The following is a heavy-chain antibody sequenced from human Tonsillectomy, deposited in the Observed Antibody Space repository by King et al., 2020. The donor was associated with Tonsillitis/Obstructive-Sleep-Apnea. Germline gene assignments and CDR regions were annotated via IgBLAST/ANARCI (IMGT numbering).Heavy chain of an antibody. CDR1: GFTVSSNY. Sequence: EVQLVETGGGLIQPGGSRRLSCAASGFTVSSNYMSWVLRAPGKGLEWGSVIYSGGSTYYADSVKGRFTISRDNFKNTLYLQMNSRRAEDTAVYYCARGYYYYYMDVWGKGTTVTVSS. V-gene: IGHV3-53*02. J-gene: IGHJ6*03. CDR2: IYSGGST. CDR3: ARGYYYYYMDV.